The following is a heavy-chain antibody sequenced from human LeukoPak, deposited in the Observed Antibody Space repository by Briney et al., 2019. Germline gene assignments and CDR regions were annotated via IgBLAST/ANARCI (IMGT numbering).Heavy chain of an antibody. CDR2: INHSGST. D-gene: IGHD2-15*01. Sequence: SETLSLICAVYGGSFSGYYWSWIRQPPGKGLEWIGEINHSGSTNYNPSLKSRVTISVDTPKNQFSLKLSSVTAADTAVYYCARDIVVVVAANWFDPWGQGTLVTVSS. CDR1: GGSFSGYY. V-gene: IGHV4-34*01. CDR3: ARDIVVVVAANWFDP. J-gene: IGHJ5*02.